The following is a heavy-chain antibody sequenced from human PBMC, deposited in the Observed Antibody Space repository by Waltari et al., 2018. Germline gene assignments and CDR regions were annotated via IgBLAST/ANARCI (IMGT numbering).Heavy chain of an antibody. J-gene: IGHJ4*02. CDR1: GGTFSSYA. V-gene: IGHV1-69*08. CDR2: IIPIFGTA. D-gene: IGHD3-3*01. Sequence: QVQLVQSGAEVKKPGSSVKVSCKASGGTFSSYAISWVRQAPGQGLEWMGRIIPIFGTANYAQKFQGRVTTTADKSTSTAYMELSSLRSEDTAVYYCARDGGITIFGVVIIPFDYWGQGTLVTVSS. CDR3: ARDGGITIFGVVIIPFDY.